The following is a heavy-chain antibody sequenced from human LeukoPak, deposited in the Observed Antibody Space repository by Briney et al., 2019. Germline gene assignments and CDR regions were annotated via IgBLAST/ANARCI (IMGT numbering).Heavy chain of an antibody. J-gene: IGHJ5*02. D-gene: IGHD2-2*01. CDR1: GYDLSGYW. Sequence: GESLQISCKGSGYDLSGYWIGWVRPMPGKGLEWMGIIYPGNSYTRYSPSFQGQVTMSADKSTSTAYLQWSSLKAADTAMYYCARFSAASLAYNWFDPWGQGTLVTVSS. V-gene: IGHV5-51*01. CDR2: IYPGNSYT. CDR3: ARFSAASLAYNWFDP.